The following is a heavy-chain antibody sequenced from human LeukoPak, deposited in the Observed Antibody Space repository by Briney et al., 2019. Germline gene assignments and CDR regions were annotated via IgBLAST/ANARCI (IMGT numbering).Heavy chain of an antibody. CDR3: ARDPSNCSGGSCYYFDY. V-gene: IGHV1-46*01. J-gene: IGHJ4*02. D-gene: IGHD2-15*01. CDR2: IYPRDGST. CDR1: GYTFTSNY. Sequence: ASVKVSCKASGYTFTSNYIHWVRQAPGQGLEWMGMIYPRDGSTSYAQKFQGRVTVTRDTSTSTVHMELSGLRAEDTAVYYCARDPSNCSGGSCYYFDYWGQGTLVTVSS.